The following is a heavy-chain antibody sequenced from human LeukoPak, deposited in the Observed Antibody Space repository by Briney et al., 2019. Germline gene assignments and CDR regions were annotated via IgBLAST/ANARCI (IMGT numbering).Heavy chain of an antibody. CDR2: MKEDGSEK. J-gene: IGHJ4*02. CDR3: ASGRQLGY. D-gene: IGHD6-13*01. Sequence: GGSLRLSCAASGFTFSNYWMSWVRQAPGKGLEWVANMKEDGSEKYYVDSVKGRFTIFRDNARNSLYLQMNSLRAEDTAVYYCASGRQLGYWGQGTRVTVSS. CDR1: GFTFSNYW. V-gene: IGHV3-7*01.